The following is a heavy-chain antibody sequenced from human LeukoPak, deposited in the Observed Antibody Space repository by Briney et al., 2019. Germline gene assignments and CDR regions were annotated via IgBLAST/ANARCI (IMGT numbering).Heavy chain of an antibody. D-gene: IGHD6-19*01. CDR3: ARFETVAAKPFEY. J-gene: IGHJ4*02. Sequence: PGGSLRLSCAASGFTFSGYSMNWVRRAPGKGLEWVSSISSESTYILYADSVKGRFTISRDNAKSSLYLQMDSLRAEDTALYYCARFETVAAKPFEYWGQGTLVTVSS. CDR1: GFTFSGYS. CDR2: ISSESTYI. V-gene: IGHV3-21*01.